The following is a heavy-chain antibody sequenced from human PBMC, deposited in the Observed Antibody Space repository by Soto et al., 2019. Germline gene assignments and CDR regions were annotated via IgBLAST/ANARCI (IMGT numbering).Heavy chain of an antibody. J-gene: IGHJ4*02. V-gene: IGHV1-18*01. CDR2: INVYNGNT. CDR3: XXXXXXXYFDY. Sequence: QVQLVQSGGEVAKPGASVKVSCKASGYTFTNYGXXXXXXXXXXGLEWMGWINVYNGNTNYAQKFQARVTMTTDTXXXXXXXXXXXXXXXXXXXXXXXXXXXXXYFDYWGQGTLVIVSS. CDR1: GYTFTNYG.